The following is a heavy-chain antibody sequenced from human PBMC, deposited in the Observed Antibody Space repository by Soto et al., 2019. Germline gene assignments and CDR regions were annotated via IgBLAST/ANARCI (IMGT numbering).Heavy chain of an antibody. CDR3: ARVGATT. V-gene: IGHV3-74*01. CDR2: VNSDGSIT. Sequence: GGSLRLSCAASGFTFSSYWMHWVRQAPGKGLVWVSRVNSDGSITNYADAVKGRFTISRDNAKNTLYLQMDGLRAEDTAVYYCARVGATTWGQGTLVTVSS. D-gene: IGHD1-26*01. CDR1: GFTFSSYW. J-gene: IGHJ5*02.